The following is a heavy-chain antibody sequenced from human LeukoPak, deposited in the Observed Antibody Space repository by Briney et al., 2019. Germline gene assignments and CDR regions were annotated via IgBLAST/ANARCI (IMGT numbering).Heavy chain of an antibody. D-gene: IGHD3-22*01. J-gene: IGHJ4*02. CDR1: GFTFSSYG. V-gene: IGHV3-33*01. CDR2: IWCDGSNK. CDR3: ARLGSGYYHFDY. Sequence: GGSLRLSCAASGFTFSSYGMHWVRQAPGKGLEWVAVIWCDGSNKYYADSVKGRFTISRDNSKNTLYLQMNSLRAEDTAVYYCARLGSGYYHFDYWGQGTLVTVSS.